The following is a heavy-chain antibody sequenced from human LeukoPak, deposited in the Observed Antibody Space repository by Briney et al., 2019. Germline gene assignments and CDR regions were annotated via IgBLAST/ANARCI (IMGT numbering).Heavy chain of an antibody. V-gene: IGHV4-4*02. CDR3: ATSEGGGFFDY. D-gene: IGHD4-23*01. Sequence: SGTLSLTCAVSGGSISSSTNWWSWVRQPPGKGLEWIAIMHHTGSTHYNPSLQSRVTISIDTSKNHFSLKLRSVSAADTAIYYCATSEGGGFFDYWGQGTPVTVSS. J-gene: IGHJ4*02. CDR1: GGSISSSTNW. CDR2: MHHTGST.